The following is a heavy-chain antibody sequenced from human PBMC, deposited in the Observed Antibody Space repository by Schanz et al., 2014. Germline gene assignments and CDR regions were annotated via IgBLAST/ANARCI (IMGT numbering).Heavy chain of an antibody. CDR1: GGTFSSST. D-gene: IGHD2-2*01. V-gene: IGHV1-69*08. Sequence: QVQLVQSGAEVKKPGSSVTVSCKASGGTFSSSTLTWVRQAPGQGLEWMGRIIPILDKTNYAQKFQGRVTMTADKSTSTVYMELRNVRYDDTAMYYCARGIPYCSSTSCSGLDAYDVWGQGTRVTVSS. CDR2: IIPILDKT. J-gene: IGHJ3*01. CDR3: ARGIPYCSSTSCSGLDAYDV.